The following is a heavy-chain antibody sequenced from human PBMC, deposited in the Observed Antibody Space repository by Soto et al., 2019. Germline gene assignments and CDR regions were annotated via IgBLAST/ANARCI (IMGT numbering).Heavy chain of an antibody. D-gene: IGHD3-3*01. V-gene: IGHV3-23*01. CDR2: LSSGGGTT. J-gene: IGHJ4*02. CDR3: AKDGDWYDFSTGYYSRGNYFDY. CDR1: GFVFNNYA. Sequence: GGSLRLSCAASGFVFNNYAMSWVRQAPGKGLEWVATLSSGGGTTYYTDSVKGRFTISRDNSMNLLYLQMNSLRADDTDVYYCAKDGDWYDFSTGYYSRGNYFDYWGQGTLVTVSS.